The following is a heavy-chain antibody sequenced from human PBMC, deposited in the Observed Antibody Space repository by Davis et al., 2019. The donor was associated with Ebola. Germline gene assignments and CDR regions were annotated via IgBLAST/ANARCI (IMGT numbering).Heavy chain of an antibody. Sequence: MPSETLSLTCTVSGGSISSYYWSWIRQPPGKGLEWIGYIYYSGSTNYNPSLKSRVTISVDTSKNQFSLKLSSVTAADTAVYYCARESPRYSGSYYHFDYWGQGTLVTVSS. V-gene: IGHV4-59*01. CDR1: GGSISSYY. CDR2: IYYSGST. CDR3: ARESPRYSGSYYHFDY. J-gene: IGHJ4*02. D-gene: IGHD1-26*01.